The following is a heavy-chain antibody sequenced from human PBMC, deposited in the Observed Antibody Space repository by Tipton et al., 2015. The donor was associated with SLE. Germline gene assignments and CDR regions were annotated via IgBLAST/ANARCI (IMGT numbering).Heavy chain of an antibody. CDR3: ARGGYYDSSGSTEYFQH. D-gene: IGHD3-22*01. Sequence: TLSLTCTVSGGSISNYYWSWIRQPAGKGLEWIGRIYTSGSTNYNPSLKSRVTMSVDTSKNQFSLKLSSVTAADTAVYYCARGGYYDSSGSTEYFQHWGQGTLVTVSS. CDR2: IYTSGST. CDR1: GGSISNYY. V-gene: IGHV4-4*07. J-gene: IGHJ1*01.